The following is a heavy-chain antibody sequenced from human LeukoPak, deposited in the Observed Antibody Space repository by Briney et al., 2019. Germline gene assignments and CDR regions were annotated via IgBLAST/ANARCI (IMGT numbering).Heavy chain of an antibody. Sequence: GGSLRLSCAASGFTFSSYAMHWVRQAPGKGLEWVAVISYDGSNKYYADSVKGRFTISRDNSKNTLYLQMNSLRAEDTAVYYCAGGAAQHHDAFDIWGQGTMVTVSS. J-gene: IGHJ3*02. CDR1: GFTFSSYA. CDR2: ISYDGSNK. CDR3: AGGAAQHHDAFDI. V-gene: IGHV3-30-3*01. D-gene: IGHD3-10*01.